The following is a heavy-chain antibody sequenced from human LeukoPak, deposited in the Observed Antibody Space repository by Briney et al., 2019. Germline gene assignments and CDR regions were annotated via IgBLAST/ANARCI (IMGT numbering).Heavy chain of an antibody. D-gene: IGHD3-10*01. CDR3: ARGLGAPHYYGSGSYYNFDY. J-gene: IGHJ4*02. V-gene: IGHV4-39*07. Sequence: SETLSLTCTVSGGSISSSNYYWSWIRQPPGKGLEWIGEINHSGSTNYNPSLKSRVTISVDTSKNQFSLKLSSVTAADTAVYYCARGLGAPHYYGSGSYYNFDYWGQGTLVTVSS. CDR1: GGSISSSNYY. CDR2: INHSGST.